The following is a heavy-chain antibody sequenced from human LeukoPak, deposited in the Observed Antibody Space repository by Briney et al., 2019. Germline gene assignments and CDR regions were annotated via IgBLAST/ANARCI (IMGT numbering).Heavy chain of an antibody. CDR1: GYSISSGYY. J-gene: IGHJ5*02. CDR3: ARDAYRGVTQFDP. Sequence: SETLSLTCSVFGYSISSGYYWGWIRQPPGKGPEWIGSIFHSGDTCYNPSLKSRVSISVDTSRNQFSLNLSSVTAADTAVYYCARDAYRGVTQFDPWGQGTLVTVSS. D-gene: IGHD3-10*01. V-gene: IGHV4-38-2*02. CDR2: IFHSGDT.